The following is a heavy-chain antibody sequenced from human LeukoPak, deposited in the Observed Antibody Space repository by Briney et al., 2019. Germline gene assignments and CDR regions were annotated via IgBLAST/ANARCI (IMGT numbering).Heavy chain of an antibody. D-gene: IGHD1-26*01. Sequence: SETLSLTCTVSGGSISSYYWSWIRQPARKGLEWIGRIYTSGSTNYNPSLKSRVTISVDKSENQFSLKLSSVTAADTAVYYCARDRSISGSYYGDFDYWGQGTLVTVSS. CDR3: ARDRSISGSYYGDFDY. CDR2: IYTSGST. CDR1: GGSISSYY. V-gene: IGHV4-4*07. J-gene: IGHJ4*02.